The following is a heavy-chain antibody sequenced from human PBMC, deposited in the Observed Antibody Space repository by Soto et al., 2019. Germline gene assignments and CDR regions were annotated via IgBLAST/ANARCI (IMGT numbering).Heavy chain of an antibody. V-gene: IGHV3-30*03. CDR1: GFIFSNYG. D-gene: IGHD3-10*02. CDR3: AIVRVADSPLAH. CDR2: ISYDGSDI. Sequence: QVQLVESGGGVVQPGRSLRLSCAGSGFIFSNYGMHWVRQAPGKGLEWVAFISYDGSDILYADSVKGRFTISIDNSKSTLFLHMNRPRAEDTAVYFCAIVRVADSPLAHWGQGSLVTVSS. J-gene: IGHJ4*02.